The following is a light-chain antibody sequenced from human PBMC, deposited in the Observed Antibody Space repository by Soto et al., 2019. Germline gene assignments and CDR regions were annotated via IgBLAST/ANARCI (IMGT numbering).Light chain of an antibody. V-gene: IGKV2-30*02. CDR2: KVS. CDR1: QSLVHSDGIAY. J-gene: IGKJ5*01. CDR3: MQGTHWPIT. Sequence: DIEMTQSPLSLPVTPGEPASISCRSNQSLVHSDGIAYFSWFQQRPGRSPRRLIYKVSNRDSGVPARFSGSGSGTDFALKISRVEAEDVGVYYCMQGTHWPITFGQGTRLEIK.